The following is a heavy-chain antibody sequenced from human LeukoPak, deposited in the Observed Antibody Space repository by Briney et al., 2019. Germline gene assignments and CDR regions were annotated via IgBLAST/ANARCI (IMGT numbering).Heavy chain of an antibody. V-gene: IGHV4-34*01. CDR2: INHSGST. CDR1: GVSLSGYY. CDR3: ARGPTRTSYYYYGVDV. D-gene: IGHD1-1*01. J-gene: IGHJ6*02. Sequence: SETLSLTCAVYGVSLSGYYWSWIRQPPGKGLEWIGEINHSGSTNYNPSLKSQVTISVDTSKNQFSLKLSSGTAADTAVYYCARGPTRTSYYYYGVDVWGQGTTVTVSS.